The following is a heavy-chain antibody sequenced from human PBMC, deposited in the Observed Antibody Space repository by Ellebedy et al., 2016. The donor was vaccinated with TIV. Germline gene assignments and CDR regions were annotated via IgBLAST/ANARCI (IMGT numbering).Heavy chain of an antibody. CDR3: AKGGGSGSYYDYFDY. J-gene: IGHJ4*02. CDR1: GFMFDDFA. CDR2: ISWNSGSI. V-gene: IGHV3-9*01. Sequence: GGSLRLSCAASGFMFDDFAMHWVRQAPGKGLEWVSGISWNSGSIGYADSVKGRFTISRDDAKNSLVLHMNSQRAEDTALYYCAKGGGSGSYYDYFDYWGQGTLVTVSS. D-gene: IGHD3-10*01.